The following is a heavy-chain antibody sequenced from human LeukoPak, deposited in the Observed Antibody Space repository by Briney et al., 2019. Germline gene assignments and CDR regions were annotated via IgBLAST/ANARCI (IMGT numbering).Heavy chain of an antibody. J-gene: IGHJ4*02. CDR3: ARGDSSGYPDY. CDR1: GGSISSSKW. Sequence: SGTLSLTCEVSGGSISSSKWWSWVRQPPGKGLEWIGEIYHSGSTNYNPSLKSRVTISVDKSKDQFSLKLTSVTAADTAVYYCARGDSSGYPDYWGEGSLVTVSS. V-gene: IGHV4-4*02. D-gene: IGHD3-22*01. CDR2: IYHSGST.